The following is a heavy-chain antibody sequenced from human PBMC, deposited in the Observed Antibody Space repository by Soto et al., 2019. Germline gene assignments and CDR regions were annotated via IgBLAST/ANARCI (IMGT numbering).Heavy chain of an antibody. V-gene: IGHV3-33*01. CDR2: IWYDVRNK. D-gene: IGHD6-13*01. CDR1: GFTFSSYG. Sequence: QVQLVESGGGVVQPGRSLRLSCAASGFTFSSYGMHWVRQAPGKGLEWVAVIWYDVRNKYYAVSVKGRFTISRDNSKNTLELQMNSRRAEDTAVYYCARDGVPYSSSQNWFDPWGQGTMVTVSS. CDR3: ARDGVPYSSSQNWFDP. J-gene: IGHJ5*02.